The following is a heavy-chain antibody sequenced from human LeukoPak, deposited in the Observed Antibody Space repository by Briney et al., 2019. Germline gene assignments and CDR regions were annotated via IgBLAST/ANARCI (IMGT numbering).Heavy chain of an antibody. D-gene: IGHD3-9*01. CDR2: IFYSGTT. V-gene: IGHV4-39*01. CDR3: ARGPEHYDILTGIDY. J-gene: IGHJ4*02. Sequence: PSETLSLTCTVSGVSISRSRYYWGWIRQPPGKGLEWIGTIFYSGTTYYNLSLKSRVTISVDTSKNQFSLKLSSVTAADTAVYYCARGPEHYDILTGIDYWGQGIMVTVSS. CDR1: GVSISRSRYY.